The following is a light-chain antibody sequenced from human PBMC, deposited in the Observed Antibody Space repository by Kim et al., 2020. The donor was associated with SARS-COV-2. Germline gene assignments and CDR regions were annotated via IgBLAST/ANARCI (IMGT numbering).Light chain of an antibody. J-gene: IGLJ3*02. V-gene: IGLV2-14*03. CDR3: SSYTSSNTLV. Sequence: QSVVTQPASVSGSPGQSITISCTGTSSDMSVYNFVYWYQQHTGKAPKVLIYDVINRPSGVSNRFSGSKSGDTASLTISGLQAEDEADYYCSSYTSSNTLVFGGGTKVTVL. CDR2: DVI. CDR1: SSDMSVYNF.